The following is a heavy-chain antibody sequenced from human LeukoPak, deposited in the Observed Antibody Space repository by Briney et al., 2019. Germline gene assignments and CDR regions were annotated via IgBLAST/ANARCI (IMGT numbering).Heavy chain of an antibody. V-gene: IGHV3-23*01. CDR3: AKDELWFGELPTSFDY. Sequence: GGSLRLSCAASGFTFSSYAMSWVRQAPGKGLEWVSAISGSGGSTYYADSVKGRFTISRDNSKNTLYLQMNSLRAEDTAVYYCAKDELWFGELPTSFDYWGQGTLVTVSS. D-gene: IGHD3-10*01. CDR1: GFTFSSYA. CDR2: ISGSGGST. J-gene: IGHJ4*02.